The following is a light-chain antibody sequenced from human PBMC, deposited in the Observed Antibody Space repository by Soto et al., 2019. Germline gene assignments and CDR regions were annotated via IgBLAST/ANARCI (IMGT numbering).Light chain of an antibody. Sequence: QSVLTQSPSASASLGASVKLTCTLSSGHSSYAIAWHQLLPEKGPRFLMKLTSDGSHSKGDGIPDRFSGSSSGAERYLTISSLQSEDEADYYCQTWGTGINWFFGGGTKVTVL. V-gene: IGLV4-69*01. CDR2: LTSDGSH. CDR1: SGHSSYA. CDR3: QTWGTGINWF. J-gene: IGLJ3*02.